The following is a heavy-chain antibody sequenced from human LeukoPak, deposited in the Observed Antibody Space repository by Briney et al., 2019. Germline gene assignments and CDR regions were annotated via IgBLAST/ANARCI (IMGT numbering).Heavy chain of an antibody. Sequence: GGSLRLSCAASGFTFSSYGMHWVRQAPGEGLEWVAFIRYDGSNKYYADSVKGRFTISRDNSKNTLYLQMNSLRAEDTAVYYCAKDLFGYCSSTSCYPHNWFDPWGQGTLVTVSS. CDR1: GFTFSSYG. V-gene: IGHV3-30*02. J-gene: IGHJ5*02. CDR3: AKDLFGYCSSTSCYPHNWFDP. D-gene: IGHD2-2*01. CDR2: IRYDGSNK.